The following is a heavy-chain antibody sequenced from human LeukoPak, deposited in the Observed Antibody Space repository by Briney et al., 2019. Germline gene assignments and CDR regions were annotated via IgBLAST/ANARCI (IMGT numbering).Heavy chain of an antibody. Sequence: ASVKVSCKASGYTFTSYDINWVRQATGQGLEWMGWINPNIGDASYAQKFQDRVTMTRDRSINTAYMELSRLTSDDTAVYYCARMALDGGDSIGFDSWGQGALVTVSS. V-gene: IGHV1-2*02. CDR1: GYTFTSYD. D-gene: IGHD2-21*02. J-gene: IGHJ5*01. CDR3: ARMALDGGDSIGFDS. CDR2: INPNIGDA.